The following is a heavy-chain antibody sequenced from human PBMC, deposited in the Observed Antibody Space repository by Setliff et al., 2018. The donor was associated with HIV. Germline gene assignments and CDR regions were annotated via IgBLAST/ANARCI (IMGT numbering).Heavy chain of an antibody. CDR3: ASSWSRVPYYGLDV. J-gene: IGHJ6*02. V-gene: IGHV1-18*01. Sequence: ASVKVSCKPSGYTFTTYGLSWVRQAPGQGLEWMGWISAYNGNTDYAQKLQGRVTMTRNTSISTAYMELSSLRSEDSAVYYCASSWSRVPYYGLDVWGQGTTVTVSS. CDR1: GYTFTTYG. CDR2: ISAYNGNT. D-gene: IGHD6-13*01.